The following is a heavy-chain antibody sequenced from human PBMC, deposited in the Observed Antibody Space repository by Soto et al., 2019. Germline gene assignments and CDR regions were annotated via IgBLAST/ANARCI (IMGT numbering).Heavy chain of an antibody. J-gene: IGHJ5*02. CDR3: ARDPGYCSSGSCRWFDT. V-gene: IGHV3-7*03. CDR2: IKQDGSEK. D-gene: IGHD2-15*01. CDR1: EFTFSSYW. Sequence: GGSLRLSCAASEFTFSSYWMSWVRQAPGKGLEWVANIKQDGSEKYHADSVKGRCTISRDNAKNSLYLQMNSLRVEDTAMYYCARDPGYCSSGSCRWFDTWGQGTMVTASS.